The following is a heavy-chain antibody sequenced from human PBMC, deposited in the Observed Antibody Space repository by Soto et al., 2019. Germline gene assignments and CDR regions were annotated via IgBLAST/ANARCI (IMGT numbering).Heavy chain of an antibody. D-gene: IGHD3-10*01. Sequence: QVQLVESGGGVVQPGRSLRLYCAASGFPFTTYGMHWVREGPGKGLEWVAVISYDGSNKYYADSVKGRFTISRDNAQNTLYLQMNSLRPEDTALYYCVGGQYYFDYRGQGTLVTGSS. CDR2: ISYDGSNK. CDR1: GFPFTTYG. J-gene: IGHJ4*02. V-gene: IGHV3-30*03. CDR3: VGGQYYFDY.